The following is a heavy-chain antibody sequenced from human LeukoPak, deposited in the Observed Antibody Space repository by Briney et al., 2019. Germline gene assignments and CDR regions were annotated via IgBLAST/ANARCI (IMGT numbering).Heavy chain of an antibody. V-gene: IGHV4-39*01. D-gene: IGHD3-16*02. Sequence: SSETLSLTRTVSGGSISSSSYYWGWIRQPPGKGLEWIGSIYYSGSTYYNPSLKSRVTISVDTSENQFSLKLSSVTAADTAVYYCASGYYDYVWGSYRPLDYWGQGTLVTVSS. CDR3: ASGYYDYVWGSYRPLDY. CDR1: GGSISSSSYY. CDR2: IYYSGST. J-gene: IGHJ4*02.